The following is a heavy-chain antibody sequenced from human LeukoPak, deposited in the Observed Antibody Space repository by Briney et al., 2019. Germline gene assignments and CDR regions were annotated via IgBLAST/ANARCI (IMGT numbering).Heavy chain of an antibody. Sequence: SETLSLTCTVSGGSISSYYWSWIRQPPGKGLEWIGYIYYSGSTNYNPSLKSRVTISVDTSKNQFSLKLSSVTAADTAVYYCSRHWRDMLVAVSAAFDIWGEGTMLTLSS. CDR1: GGSISSYY. V-gene: IGHV4-59*08. CDR3: SRHWRDMLVAVSAAFDI. D-gene: IGHD3-22*01. J-gene: IGHJ3*02. CDR2: IYYSGST.